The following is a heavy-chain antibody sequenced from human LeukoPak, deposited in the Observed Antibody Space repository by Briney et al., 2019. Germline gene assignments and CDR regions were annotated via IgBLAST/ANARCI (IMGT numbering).Heavy chain of an antibody. D-gene: IGHD1-26*01. CDR2: FDPNNGGT. V-gene: IGHV1-2*02. Sequence: ASVKVSCKASGYTFIDYYMHWVRQAPGQGLEWMGWFDPNNGGTNYALKFQGRVTMTRDTSISTAYMELSRLRSDDTAVYYCARVLGEVDYWGQGTLVTVSS. CDR3: ARVLGEVDY. J-gene: IGHJ4*02. CDR1: GYTFIDYY.